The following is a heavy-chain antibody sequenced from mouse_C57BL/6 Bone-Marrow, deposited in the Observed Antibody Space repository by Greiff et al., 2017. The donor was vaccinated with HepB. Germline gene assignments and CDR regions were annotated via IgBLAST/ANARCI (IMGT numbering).Heavy chain of an antibody. Sequence: QVQLQQPGAELVKPGASVKLSCKASGYTFTSYWMHWVKQRPGQGLEWIGMIHPNSGSTNYNEKFKSKATLTVDKSSSTAYMQLSSLTSEDSAVYYCAGDYYGSSYRWYFEVWGTGTTVTVSS. V-gene: IGHV1-64*01. CDR2: IHPNSGST. D-gene: IGHD1-1*01. J-gene: IGHJ1*03. CDR1: GYTFTSYW. CDR3: AGDYYGSSYRWYFEV.